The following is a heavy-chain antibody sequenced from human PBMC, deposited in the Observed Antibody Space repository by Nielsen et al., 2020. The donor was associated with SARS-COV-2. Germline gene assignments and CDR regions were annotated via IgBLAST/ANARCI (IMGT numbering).Heavy chain of an antibody. D-gene: IGHD1-26*01. CDR1: GGSISDYY. CDR3: ARDLGSGGSLLS. V-gene: IGHV6-1*01. Sequence: SETLSLTCAVSGGSISDYYWNWIRQSPSRGLEWLGRTYYRSKWYNDYAVSVKSRITINPDTSKNQFSLQLNSVTPEDTAVYYCARDLGSGGSLLSWGQGTLVTVSS. J-gene: IGHJ4*02. CDR2: TYYRSKWYN.